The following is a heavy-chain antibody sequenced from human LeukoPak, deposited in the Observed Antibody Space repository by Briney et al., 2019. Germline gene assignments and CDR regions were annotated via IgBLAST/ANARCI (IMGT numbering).Heavy chain of an antibody. Sequence: PGGSLRLSCAASGFIFNDFVMYWVRQAPGKGLEWVSGINWNSGRIGNADSVKGRFTMSRDNAKNSLYLQMNSLRAEDTAIYYCLHYDSGTAWGQGTLVSVSS. V-gene: IGHV3-9*01. CDR2: INWNSGRI. CDR1: GFIFNDFV. D-gene: IGHD3-10*01. J-gene: IGHJ5*02. CDR3: LHYDSGTA.